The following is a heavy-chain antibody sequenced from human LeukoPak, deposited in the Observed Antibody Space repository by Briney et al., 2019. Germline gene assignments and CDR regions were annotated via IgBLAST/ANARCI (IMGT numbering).Heavy chain of an antibody. CDR1: GFTIRGFA. V-gene: IGHV3-23*01. CDR2: IGRDYKT. J-gene: IGHJ6*01. Sequence: GGSLRLSCAASGFTIRGFAMTWVRQAPGKGLEWVCSIGRDYKTHDSECVQGRWAISRHNSQSAVFLQMNSLRAEDTALYYCVQDLHYYGAMDVWGQGAAVTVSS. D-gene: IGHD3-10*01. CDR3: VQDLHYYGAMDV.